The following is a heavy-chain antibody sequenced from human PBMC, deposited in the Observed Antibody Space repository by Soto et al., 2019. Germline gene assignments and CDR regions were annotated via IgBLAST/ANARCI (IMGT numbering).Heavy chain of an antibody. CDR2: IYYSWST. CDR1: GGSVSSGSYY. J-gene: IGHJ4*02. Sequence: SETLSLTCTVSGGSVSSGSYYWSWIRQPPGKGLEWIGYIYYSWSTNYNPSLKSRVTISVETSKNQFSLKLSSVTAADTAVYYCARTASSIAAPDYWGQRTLVTVSS. D-gene: IGHD6-6*01. V-gene: IGHV4-61*01. CDR3: ARTASSIAAPDY.